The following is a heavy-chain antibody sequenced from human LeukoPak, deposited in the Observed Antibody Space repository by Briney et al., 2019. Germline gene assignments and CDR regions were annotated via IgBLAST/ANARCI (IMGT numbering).Heavy chain of an antibody. Sequence: GGSLRLSCAASGFTFSSYSMNWVRQAPGKGLQWVSSISSRTTLIYYADSLKGRFTISRDNARNSLYLQMNSLRAEDTAVYYCARDGSGPYYYYYMDVWGKGTTVTVSS. CDR2: ISSRTTLI. J-gene: IGHJ6*03. V-gene: IGHV3-21*01. D-gene: IGHD3-10*01. CDR3: ARDGSGPYYYYYMDV. CDR1: GFTFSSYS.